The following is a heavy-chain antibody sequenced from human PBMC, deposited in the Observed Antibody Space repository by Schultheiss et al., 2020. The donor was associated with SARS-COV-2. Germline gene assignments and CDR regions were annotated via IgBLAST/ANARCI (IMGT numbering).Heavy chain of an antibody. CDR1: GYSISSGYY. J-gene: IGHJ4*02. CDR3: ARGGTTVTTF. D-gene: IGHD4-11*01. CDR2: IYYSGST. V-gene: IGHV4-61*05. Sequence: SETLSLTCTVSGYSISSGYYWGWVRQPPGKGLEWIGYIYYSGSTNYNPSLKSRVTISVDTSKNQFSLKLSSVTAADTAVYYCARGGTTVTTFWGQGTLVTVSS.